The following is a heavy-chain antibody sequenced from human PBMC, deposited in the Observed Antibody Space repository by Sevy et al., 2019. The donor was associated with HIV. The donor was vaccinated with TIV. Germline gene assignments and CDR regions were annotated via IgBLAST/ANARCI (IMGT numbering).Heavy chain of an antibody. J-gene: IGHJ4*02. V-gene: IGHV1-2*04. D-gene: IGHD3-9*01. CDR3: ARGGGYYDILTGYDY. CDR2: INPNSGGT. CDR1: GYTFTGYY. Sequence: ASVKVSCKASGYTFTGYYMHWVRQAPGQGLEWMGWINPNSGGTNYAQKFQGWVTMTRDTSISTAYMELSRLRSDDTAVYYCARGGGYYDILTGYDYWGQGTLVTVSS.